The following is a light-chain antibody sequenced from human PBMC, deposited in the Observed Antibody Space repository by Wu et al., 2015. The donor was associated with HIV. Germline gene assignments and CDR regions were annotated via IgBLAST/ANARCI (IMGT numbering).Light chain of an antibody. J-gene: IGKJ1*01. CDR1: QSVSSSY. CDR3: QQYGSSPPWT. Sequence: EIVLTQSPGTLSLSPGERATLSCRASQSVSSSYLAWYQQKPGQAPRLLIYGASSRATGIPDRFSGSGSETDFTLTISRLEPEDFAVYYCQQYGSSPPWTFGPRD. CDR2: GAS. V-gene: IGKV3-20*01.